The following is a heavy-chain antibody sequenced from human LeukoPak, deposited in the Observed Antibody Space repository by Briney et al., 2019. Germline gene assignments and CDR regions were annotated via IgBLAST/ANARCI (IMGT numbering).Heavy chain of an antibody. D-gene: IGHD3-22*01. CDR1: GGTFSSYA. V-gene: IGHV1-69*05. CDR2: IIPIFGTA. CDR3: ARGREFRDSSGYNY. J-gene: IGHJ4*02. Sequence: SVKVTCKASGGTFSSYAISWVRHAPGQGLELMGGIIPIFGTANYAQKFQGRVTITTDESTSTAYMDLSSLRYEDTAVYYCARGREFRDSSGYNYWGQGTLVTVSS.